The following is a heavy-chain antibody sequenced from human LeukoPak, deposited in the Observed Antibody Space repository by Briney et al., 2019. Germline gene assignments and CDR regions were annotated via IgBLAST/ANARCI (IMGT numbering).Heavy chain of an antibody. CDR2: ICAYNGNT. CDR1: GYTFTSYG. Sequence: ASVKVSCKASGYTFTSYGISWVRQAPGQGLEWMGWICAYNGNTNYAQKLQGRVTMTTDTSTSTAYMELRSLRSDDTAVYYCASPSLLWFGDDYYYYGMDVWGQGTTVTVSS. CDR3: ASPSLLWFGDDYYYYGMDV. J-gene: IGHJ6*02. V-gene: IGHV1-18*01. D-gene: IGHD3-10*01.